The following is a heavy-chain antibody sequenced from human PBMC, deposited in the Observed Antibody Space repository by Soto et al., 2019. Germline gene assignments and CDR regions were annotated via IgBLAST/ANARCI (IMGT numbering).Heavy chain of an antibody. V-gene: IGHV1-69*12. J-gene: IGHJ4*02. D-gene: IGHD1-26*01. CDR2: IIPIFGTA. CDR3: ARDAPGGELRRGFDY. CDR1: VGPFSSYA. Sequence: QFQLVQSGAEVKKPGSSVKVSCKASVGPFSSYAISRVRQAPGQGLEWMGGIIPIFGTANYAQKFQGRVTITADESTITAYMELSSLRSEDTAVYYCARDAPGGELRRGFDYWGQGTLVTVSS.